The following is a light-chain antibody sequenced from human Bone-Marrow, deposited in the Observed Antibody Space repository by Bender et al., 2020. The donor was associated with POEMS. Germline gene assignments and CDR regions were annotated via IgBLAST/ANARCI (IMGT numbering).Light chain of an antibody. V-gene: IGLV2-23*01. CDR3: CSYVDSSTWV. CDR2: GGT. J-gene: IGLJ3*02. CDR1: SSDIGSYNL. Sequence: HSALTQPASVSGSPGQSITISCTGASSDIGSYNLVSWFQQPPGRAPQLLIYGGTKRASGVADRFSASKSGNTASLTISGLQAEDEATYYCCSYVDSSTWVFGGGTKVTVL.